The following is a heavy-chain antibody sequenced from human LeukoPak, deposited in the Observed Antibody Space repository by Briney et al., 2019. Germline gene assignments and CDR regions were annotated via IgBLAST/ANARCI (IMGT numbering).Heavy chain of an antibody. Sequence: PSETLSLTCTVSGGSIIISNYYWGWIPQSPGKGLECIGKISYSGSTYYNPSLRSRVHMSVDTSTNQFSLKLSSVTAADTAVYYCARLTDFWGQGILVTVST. CDR3: ARLTDF. CDR2: ISYSGST. CDR1: GGSIIISNYY. J-gene: IGHJ4*02. V-gene: IGHV4-39*01.